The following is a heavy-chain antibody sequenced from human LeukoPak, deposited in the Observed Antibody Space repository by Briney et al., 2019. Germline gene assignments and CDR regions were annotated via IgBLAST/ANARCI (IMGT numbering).Heavy chain of an antibody. J-gene: IGHJ5*02. CDR2: ISSNSGDT. D-gene: IGHD2-15*01. V-gene: IGHV1-2*02. Sequence: ASVKVSCKASVYMFTSYGISWVRQAPGQGLEWMGWISSNSGDTNYAQKFQGRVTMTRDTSISTAYMELNRLRSDDTAVYSCARACGGGSCYSGFGNWFDPWGQGTLVTVPS. CDR3: ARACGGGSCYSGFGNWFDP. CDR1: VYMFTSYG.